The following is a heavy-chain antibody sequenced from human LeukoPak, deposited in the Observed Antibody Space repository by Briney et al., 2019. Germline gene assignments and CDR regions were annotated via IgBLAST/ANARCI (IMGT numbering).Heavy chain of an antibody. V-gene: IGHV3-72*01. D-gene: IGHD1-26*01. J-gene: IGHJ4*02. CDR3: TRVVLVGTTYSYFDY. CDR2: TRRKTNSYTT. Sequence: GGSLRPSCAASGFTFSDHYMDWVRQAPGKGLEWVGRTRRKTNSYTTEYAASVKGRFTISRDDSKNSLYLQMNSLKAEDTAVYYCTRVVLVGTTYSYFDYWGQGTLVTVSS. CDR1: GFTFSDHY.